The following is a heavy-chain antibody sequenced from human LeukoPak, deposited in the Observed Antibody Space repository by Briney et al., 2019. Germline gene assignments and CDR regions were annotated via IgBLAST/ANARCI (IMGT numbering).Heavy chain of an antibody. CDR3: ARGLNRNDYGDYGY. J-gene: IGHJ4*02. Sequence: PSETLSLTCAVSGGSGGSISSSNWWNWVRQPPGKGLEWIGYIYYTGSTSYNPSLKSRVTISVQTSKNQFSLKLSSVTAADTAVYYCARGLNRNDYGDYGYWGQGTLVTVSS. V-gene: IGHV4-4*02. CDR2: IYYTGST. D-gene: IGHD4-17*01. CDR1: GGSGGSISSSNW.